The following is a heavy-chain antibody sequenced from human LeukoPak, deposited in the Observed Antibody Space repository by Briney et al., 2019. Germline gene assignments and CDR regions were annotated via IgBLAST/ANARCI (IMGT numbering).Heavy chain of an antibody. Sequence: SETLSLTCTVSGVSISNYYWSWIRQPPGKGLEWIEYIYYSGSTNYNPSLKSRVTISVDTSKNQFSLKLNSVTAADTAVYYCARHIIGAFDIWGQGTMVTVSS. CDR2: IYYSGST. CDR1: GVSISNYY. CDR3: ARHIIGAFDI. D-gene: IGHD3-10*01. V-gene: IGHV4-59*08. J-gene: IGHJ3*02.